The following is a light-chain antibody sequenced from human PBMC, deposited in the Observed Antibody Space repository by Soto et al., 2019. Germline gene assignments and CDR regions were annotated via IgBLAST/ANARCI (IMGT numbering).Light chain of an antibody. J-gene: IGKJ5*01. CDR2: KAS. CDR3: QQANRFPIT. CDR1: QNIRSR. Sequence: QMTHSPYTLSASVADRVTITCRASQNIRSRLAWFQQKPGKAPKLLIYKASSLESGVPSRFSGSGSGTEFTLTISSLQPDDFATYYCQQANRFPITFGQGTLLEV. V-gene: IGKV1-5*03.